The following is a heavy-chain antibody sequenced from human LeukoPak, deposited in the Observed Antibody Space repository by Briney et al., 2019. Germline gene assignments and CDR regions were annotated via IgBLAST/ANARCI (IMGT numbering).Heavy chain of an antibody. CDR1: GFTFGDYA. V-gene: IGHV3-49*03. CDR3: TRGGNTRYYYCYMDV. CDR2: IRSKAYGGTT. J-gene: IGHJ6*03. Sequence: GGSLRLSCTASGFTFGDYAMSWFRQAPGKGLEWVGFIRSKAYGGTTEYAASVEGRFTISRDDSKSIAYLQMNSLKTEDTAVYYCTRGGNTRYYYCYMDVWAKGPRSPSP. D-gene: IGHD5-18*01.